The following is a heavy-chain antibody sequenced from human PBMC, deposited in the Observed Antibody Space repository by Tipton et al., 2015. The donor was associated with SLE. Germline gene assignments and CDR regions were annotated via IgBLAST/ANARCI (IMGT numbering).Heavy chain of an antibody. CDR2: IYHSGST. J-gene: IGHJ4*02. Sequence: TLSLTCAVSGGSISSGGYSWSWIRQPPGKGLEWIGYIYHSGSTNYNPSLKSRVTISVNTSKNQFSLKLSSVTAADTAVYYCARGIIAAAFLYYFDYWGQGTLVTVSS. D-gene: IGHD6-13*01. CDR1: GGSISSGGYS. CDR3: ARGIIAAAFLYYFDY. V-gene: IGHV4-30-2*01.